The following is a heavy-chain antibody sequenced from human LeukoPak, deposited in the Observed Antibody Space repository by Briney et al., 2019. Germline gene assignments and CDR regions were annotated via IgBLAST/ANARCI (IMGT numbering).Heavy chain of an antibody. V-gene: IGHV4-39*01. CDR2: IYYSGNT. Sequence: SETLSLTCTVSGGSISSSSDYWGWIRRPPGKGLEWIGSIYYSGNTYYSPSLKSRLTISVDTSKNQFSLKLSSVTAADTAVYYCASNLYSYGFDYWGQGTLVTVSS. D-gene: IGHD5-18*01. CDR3: ASNLYSYGFDY. CDR1: GGSISSSSDY. J-gene: IGHJ4*02.